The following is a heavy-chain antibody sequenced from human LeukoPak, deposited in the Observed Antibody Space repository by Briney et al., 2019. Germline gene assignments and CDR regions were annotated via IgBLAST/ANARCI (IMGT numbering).Heavy chain of an antibody. CDR2: ISSSSSTI. Sequence: GGSLRLSCAASGFTLSSYSMIWVRQAPGKGLEWVSYISSSSSTIYYADSVKGRFTISRDNAKNSLYLQMNSLRAEDTAVYYCARARGAGPGAHFDYWGQGTLVTVSS. D-gene: IGHD3-10*01. V-gene: IGHV3-48*01. J-gene: IGHJ4*02. CDR3: ARARGAGPGAHFDY. CDR1: GFTLSSYS.